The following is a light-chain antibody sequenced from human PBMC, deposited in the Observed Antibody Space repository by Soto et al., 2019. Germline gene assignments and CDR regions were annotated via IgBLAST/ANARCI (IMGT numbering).Light chain of an antibody. J-gene: IGLJ1*01. CDR1: SSNIGSTR. CDR3: AAWDNSLNGYV. CDR2: SDN. Sequence: QSVLTQPPSASGTPGQRVAISCSGASSNIGSTRANWYRQLPGTAPKLLIYSDNQPPSVVPGRFSGSKSGTSATLAISGLQSEDEADYYCAAWDNSLNGYVFGTGTQLTVL. V-gene: IGLV1-44*01.